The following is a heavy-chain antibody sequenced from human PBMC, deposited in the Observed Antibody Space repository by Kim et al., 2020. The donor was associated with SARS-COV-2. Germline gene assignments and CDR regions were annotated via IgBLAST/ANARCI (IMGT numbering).Heavy chain of an antibody. CDR3: ARDRGVVAKMVYYYYYYGMDF. CDR1: GFTFSSYW. V-gene: IGHV3-74*01. D-gene: IGHD5-12*01. CDR2: INSDGRST. Sequence: GGSLRLSCAASGFTFSSYWMHWVRQAPGKGLVWVSRINSDGRSTSYADSVKGRFTISRDNAKNTLYLQMNSLRAEDTAVYYCARDRGVVAKMVYYYYYYGMDFWGQGTTVTVSS. J-gene: IGHJ6*02.